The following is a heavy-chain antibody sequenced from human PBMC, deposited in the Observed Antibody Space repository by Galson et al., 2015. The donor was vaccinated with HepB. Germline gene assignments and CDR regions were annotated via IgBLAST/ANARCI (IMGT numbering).Heavy chain of an antibody. D-gene: IGHD6-13*01. CDR3: ARGAVDSSSWYSWNFWYFDL. V-gene: IGHV3-30*19. J-gene: IGHJ2*01. CDR2: ISYDGSNK. CDR1: GFTFSSYG. Sequence: SLRLSCAASGFTFSSYGMHWVRQAPGKGLEWVAVISYDGSNKYYADSVKGRFTISGDNSKNTLYLQMNSLRAEDTAVYYCARGAVDSSSWYSWNFWYFDLWGRGTLVTVSS.